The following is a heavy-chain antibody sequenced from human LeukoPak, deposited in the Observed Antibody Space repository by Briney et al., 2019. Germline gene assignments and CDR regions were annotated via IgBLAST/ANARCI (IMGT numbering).Heavy chain of an antibody. D-gene: IGHD3-22*01. CDR3: ARGSYYYDSSGYYYGDY. J-gene: IGHJ4*02. V-gene: IGHV3-30-3*01. CDR2: ISYDGSNK. CDR1: GFTFSSYA. Sequence: GGSLRLSCAASGFTFSSYAMHWVRQAPGKGLEWVAVISYDGSNKYYADSVKGRFTISRDNSKNTLYLQMNSLRAEDTAVYYCARGSYYYDSSGYYYGDYWGQGTLVTVSS.